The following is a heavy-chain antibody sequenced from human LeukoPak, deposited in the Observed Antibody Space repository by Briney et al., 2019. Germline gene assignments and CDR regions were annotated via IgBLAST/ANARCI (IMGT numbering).Heavy chain of an antibody. CDR1: GFTFDDYA. CDR3: AKDISFDFTSMDV. V-gene: IGHV3-43D*03. Sequence: GGSLRLSCAASGFTFDDYAMNWVRQAPGKGLEWVSLISWDGGSTYYADSVKGRFTISRDNSKNSLYLQMYSLRAEDTALYYCAKDISFDFTSMDVWGKGTTVTVSS. CDR2: ISWDGGST. J-gene: IGHJ6*04. D-gene: IGHD3-9*01.